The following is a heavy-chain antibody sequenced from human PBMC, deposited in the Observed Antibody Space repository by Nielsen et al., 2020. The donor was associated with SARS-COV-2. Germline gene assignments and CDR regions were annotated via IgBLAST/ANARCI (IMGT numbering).Heavy chain of an antibody. CDR3: ARLLTNTGNYFRFDP. D-gene: IGHD1-26*01. V-gene: IGHV4-4*02. CDR1: GGSISSSNW. Sequence: SETLSHTCAVSGGSISSSNWWSWVRQPPGKGLEWIGEIYQSGNSNYNPSLKSRVTISVDKSKNQFSLRVTSVTAADTAVYYCARLLTNTGNYFRFDPWGQGTLVTVSS. CDR2: IYQSGNS. J-gene: IGHJ5*02.